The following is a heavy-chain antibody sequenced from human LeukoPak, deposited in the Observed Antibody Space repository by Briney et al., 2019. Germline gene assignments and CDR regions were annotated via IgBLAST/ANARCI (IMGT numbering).Heavy chain of an antibody. CDR1: GFTFTSSA. D-gene: IGHD3-22*01. J-gene: IGHJ6*03. Sequence: GASVKVSCKASGFTFTSSATQWVRQARGQRLEWIGWIVVGSGNTNYAQKFQERVTITRDMSTSTAYMELSSLRSEDTAVYYCAAGLNYYDSSGYYYYYYYYMDVWGKGTTVTVSS. CDR3: AAGLNYYDSSGYYYYYYYYMDV. CDR2: IVVGSGNT. V-gene: IGHV1-58*02.